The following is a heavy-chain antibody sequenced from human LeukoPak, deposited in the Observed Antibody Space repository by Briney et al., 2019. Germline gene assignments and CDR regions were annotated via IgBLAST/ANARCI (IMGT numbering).Heavy chain of an antibody. J-gene: IGHJ6*02. V-gene: IGHV3-30*18. D-gene: IGHD1-1*01. CDR1: GFTFSRFA. CDR2: ISYDGGTE. CDR3: AKDFAPTGTDNYGMDV. Sequence: PGGSLTLSCAASGFTFSRFAMHWVRQPPGKGLDYLALISYDGGTEYYADSVKGRFTISRDNFKNTLYLQMNSLRDEDTAVYYCAKDFAPTGTDNYGMDVWGQGTKVTVSS.